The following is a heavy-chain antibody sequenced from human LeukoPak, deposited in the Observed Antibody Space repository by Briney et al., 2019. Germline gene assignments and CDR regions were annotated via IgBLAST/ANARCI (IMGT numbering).Heavy chain of an antibody. CDR3: ITLVSGWYAYYYMDV. CDR2: IKSKTGGGTT. V-gene: IGHV3-15*01. CDR1: GFTFSNAW. D-gene: IGHD6-19*01. J-gene: IGHJ6*03. Sequence: GGSLRLSCAASGFTFSNAWMSWVRQAPGKGLEWVGRIKSKTGGGTTDYAAPVKGRFTISRDDSKNTLYLQMNSLKTEDTAVYYCITLVSGWYAYYYMDVWGKGTTVTVSS.